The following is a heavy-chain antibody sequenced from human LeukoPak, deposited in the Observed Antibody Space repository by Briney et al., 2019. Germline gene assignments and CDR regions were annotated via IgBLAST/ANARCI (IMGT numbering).Heavy chain of an antibody. CDR1: GLSFSNYW. J-gene: IGHJ5*02. CDR2: INSDGSTT. D-gene: IGHD3-10*01. V-gene: IGHV3-74*01. Sequence: GGSLRLSCAASGLSFSNYWMHWVRQAPGKGLVWVSRINSDGSTTSYADSVKGRFTISRDNAKNTLYLQMNSLRAEDTAVYYCARVLLGSWDWFDPWGQGTLVTVSS. CDR3: ARVLLGSWDWFDP.